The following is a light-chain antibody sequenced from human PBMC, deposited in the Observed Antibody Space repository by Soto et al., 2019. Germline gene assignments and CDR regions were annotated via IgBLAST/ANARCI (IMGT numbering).Light chain of an antibody. Sequence: QSALTQPASVSGSPGQSITISCTGTSSDVGGYNYVSWYQQHPGKAPKLMIYDVSNRPSGVSNRFSRSESGNTASLTISGLQAEDEADYYCSSYTSSSTNVFGTGTKVTVL. CDR3: SSYTSSSTNV. V-gene: IGLV2-14*01. CDR2: DVS. CDR1: SSDVGGYNY. J-gene: IGLJ1*01.